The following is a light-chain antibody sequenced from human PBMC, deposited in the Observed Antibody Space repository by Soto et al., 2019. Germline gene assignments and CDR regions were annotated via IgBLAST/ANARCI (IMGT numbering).Light chain of an antibody. J-gene: IGLJ3*02. CDR2: EVT. CDR3: NSYASSSARV. CDR1: SSDVGAFNY. V-gene: IGLV2-14*01. Sequence: QYALTQPASVSGSPGQSITISCTGTSSDVGAFNYVSWYQQYPGKAPKLIIYEVTNRPSGVSNRFSGSKSGNTASLTISGLRTEDEADYYCNSYASSSARVFGGGTKLTVL.